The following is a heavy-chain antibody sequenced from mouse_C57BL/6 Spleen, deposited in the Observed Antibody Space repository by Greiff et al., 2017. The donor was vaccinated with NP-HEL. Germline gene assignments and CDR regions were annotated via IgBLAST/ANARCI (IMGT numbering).Heavy chain of an antibody. J-gene: IGHJ4*01. V-gene: IGHV5-17*01. Sequence: EVQLVESGGGLVKPGGSLKLSCAASGFTFSDYGMHWVRQAPEKGLEWVAYISSGSSTIYYADTVKGRFTISRDNAKNTLFLQMTSLRSEDTAMYYCARGTAQATLYAMDYWGQGTSVTVSS. CDR3: ARGTAQATLYAMDY. CDR1: GFTFSDYG. CDR2: ISSGSSTI. D-gene: IGHD3-2*02.